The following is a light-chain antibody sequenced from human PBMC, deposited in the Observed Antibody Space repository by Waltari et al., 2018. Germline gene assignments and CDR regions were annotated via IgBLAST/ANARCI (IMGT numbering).Light chain of an antibody. CDR1: QDIGDF. V-gene: IGKV1-16*01. CDR2: AAS. CDR3: QQYQDYPHT. J-gene: IGKJ4*01. Sequence: DTQMTHPPSSLTASVGDRVTITCRASQDIGDFLVWFQQRPGKPPKSLIYAASTLQGGVPSRFSGSGSGTDFTLTISSLQPEDSGTYYCQQYQDYPHTFGGGTRVEVK.